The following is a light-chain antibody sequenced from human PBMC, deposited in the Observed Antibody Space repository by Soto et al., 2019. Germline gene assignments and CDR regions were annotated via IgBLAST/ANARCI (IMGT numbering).Light chain of an antibody. CDR2: DAS. CDR1: QSVDIN. CDR3: QQRSNWPLT. Sequence: EIVLTQSPATLSVSPGDRVTLSCRASQSVDINLAWYQQRPGQAPRLLIYDASNRATGIPARFSGSGSGTDFTLTISSLEPEDFAVYYCQQRSNWPLTFGGGTKVEIK. J-gene: IGKJ4*01. V-gene: IGKV3-11*01.